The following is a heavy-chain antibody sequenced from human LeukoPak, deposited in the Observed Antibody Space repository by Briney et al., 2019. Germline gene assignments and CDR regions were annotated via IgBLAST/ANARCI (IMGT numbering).Heavy chain of an antibody. CDR2: IKPNSGGT. V-gene: IGHV1-2*02. CDR1: GYTFTGYY. Sequence: ASVKVSRKASGYTFTGYYMHWVRQAPGQGLEWMGWIKPNSGGTNYAQKFQGRVTMTRDTSISTAYMELSRLRSDDTAVYYCARDDTDIVVVPAAARPLWFDPWGQGTLVTVSS. J-gene: IGHJ5*02. CDR3: ARDDTDIVVVPAAARPLWFDP. D-gene: IGHD2-2*01.